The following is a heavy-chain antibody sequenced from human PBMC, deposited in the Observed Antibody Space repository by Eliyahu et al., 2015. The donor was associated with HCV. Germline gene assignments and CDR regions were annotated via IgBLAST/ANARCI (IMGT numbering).Heavy chain of an antibody. CDR1: GGPIXSXSYY. CDR3: ARLRVLEYSSLSQRCAFDI. D-gene: IGHD6-6*01. Sequence: QLQLQESGPGLVKPSETLSLTCTVSGGPIXSXSYYWGWIRQPPGKGLEWIGXIYYSGSTYYNPSLKSRVTIXVDTSKNQFSLKLSSVTAADTAVYYCARLRVLEYSSLSQRCAFDIWGQGTMVTVSS. CDR2: IYYSGST. V-gene: IGHV4-39*01. J-gene: IGHJ3*02.